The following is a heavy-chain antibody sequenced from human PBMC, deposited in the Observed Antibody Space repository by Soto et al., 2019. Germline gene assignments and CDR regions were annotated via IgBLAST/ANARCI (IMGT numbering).Heavy chain of an antibody. D-gene: IGHD2-21*01. CDR3: AREGGDGYIPLDDAFDI. Sequence: QVQLVESGGGVVQPGRSLRLSCAASGFTFSSYAMHWVRQAPGKGLEWVALISYDGSNKDYTDSVKGRVTISRDNSKNTLYLQMNSLRPEDTAVYYCAREGGDGYIPLDDAFDIWGQGTMVTVSS. V-gene: IGHV3-30-3*01. J-gene: IGHJ3*02. CDR1: GFTFSSYA. CDR2: ISYDGSNK.